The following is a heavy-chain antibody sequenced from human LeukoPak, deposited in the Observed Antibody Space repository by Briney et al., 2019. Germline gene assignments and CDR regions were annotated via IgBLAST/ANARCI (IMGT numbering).Heavy chain of an antibody. CDR3: ARDDALVPTGSFDF. CDR1: GYTFSSYG. J-gene: IGHJ4*02. D-gene: IGHD5-12*01. Sequence: VASVKVSCKASGYTFSSYGINWVRQAPGQGLEWMGWISAYNGNTNYAQKLQGRVTMTTVTSTSTAYMELTSLRSDDTAVYYCARDDALVPTGSFDFWGQGTLVTVSS. V-gene: IGHV1-18*01. CDR2: ISAYNGNT.